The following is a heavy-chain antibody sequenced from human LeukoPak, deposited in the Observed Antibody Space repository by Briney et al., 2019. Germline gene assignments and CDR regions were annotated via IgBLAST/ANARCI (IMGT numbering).Heavy chain of an antibody. D-gene: IGHD5-12*01. CDR3: ARDLAWGSGYDLDY. V-gene: IGHV1-2*02. CDR1: GYTFIDSF. CDR2: INPISGDT. Sequence: ASVNVSCKASGYTFIDSFMHWVRQAPGQGPEWMGWINPISGDTNYAQKFQGRLTLTRDTSISTAYMELTRLRFDDAAMYYCARDLAWGSGYDLDYWGLGTLVIVSS. J-gene: IGHJ4*01.